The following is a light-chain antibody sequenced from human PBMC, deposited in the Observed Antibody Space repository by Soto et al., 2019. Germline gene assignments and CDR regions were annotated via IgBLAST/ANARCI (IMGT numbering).Light chain of an antibody. Sequence: EVVMTQSPATLSASSGERATLSCRASQSVSSDLAWYQQKPGQAPRLLIYGAATRATGIPARFSGSGSGTEFTLTISSLQSEDSAVYYCQQYNNWPPWTFGQGTKVEIK. CDR1: QSVSSD. CDR2: GAA. J-gene: IGKJ1*01. CDR3: QQYNNWPPWT. V-gene: IGKV3-15*01.